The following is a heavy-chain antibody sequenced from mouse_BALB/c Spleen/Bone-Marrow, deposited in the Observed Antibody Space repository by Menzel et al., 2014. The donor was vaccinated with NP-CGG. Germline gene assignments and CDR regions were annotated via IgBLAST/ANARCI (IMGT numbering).Heavy chain of an antibody. J-gene: IGHJ2*01. CDR3: AYGHSYDYFDY. D-gene: IGHD1-1*01. V-gene: IGHV14-3*02. Sequence: EVQLQQSGAELVKPGASVKLSCTASGFNIKDSYMHWVQQRPGQGLEWIGRIDPANSNTKYDPKFQGKATITADTSSNTPFLQISSLTSDDAAVYYCAYGHSYDYFDYWGQGTTVTVSS. CDR2: IDPANSNT. CDR1: GFNIKDSY.